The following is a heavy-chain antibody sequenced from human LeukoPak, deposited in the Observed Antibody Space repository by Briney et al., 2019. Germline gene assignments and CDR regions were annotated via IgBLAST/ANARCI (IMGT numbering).Heavy chain of an antibody. CDR2: IRYDGNDK. Sequence: GGSLRLSCAASGFTFSYYGFHWVRQAPGKGLEWAAFIRYDGNDKFYAKSVKGRFTISRDTSRNTLYLQMNSLRLEDTAVYYCAKDLMRDRWFGESWGQGTLVTVSS. CDR3: AKDLMRDRWFGES. V-gene: IGHV3-30*02. CDR1: GFTFSYYG. D-gene: IGHD3-10*01. J-gene: IGHJ5*02.